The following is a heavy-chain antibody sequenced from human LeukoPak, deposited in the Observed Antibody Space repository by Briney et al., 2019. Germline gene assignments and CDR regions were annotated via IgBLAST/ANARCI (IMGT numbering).Heavy chain of an antibody. CDR1: GGSISSYY. D-gene: IGHD2-2*01. CDR3: ARGQRHCSSTSCYSLYAFDI. Sequence: SETLSLTCTVSGGSISSYYWSRIRQPPGKGLEWIGYIYYSGSTNYNPSLKSRVTISVDTSKNQFSLKLSSVTAADTAVYYCARGQRHCSSTSCYSLYAFDIWGQGTMVTVSS. V-gene: IGHV4-59*12. J-gene: IGHJ3*02. CDR2: IYYSGST.